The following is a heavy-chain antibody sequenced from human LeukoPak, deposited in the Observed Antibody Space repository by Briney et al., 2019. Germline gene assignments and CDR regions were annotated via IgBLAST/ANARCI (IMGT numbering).Heavy chain of an antibody. CDR2: IGSSSTYT. D-gene: IGHD6-13*01. J-gene: IGHJ6*04. Sequence: GGSLRLSCAASGFTFSDYYMTWIRQAPGKGLEWISYIGSSSTYTHYADSVKGRFTISRDNAKNSLYLQMNSLRAEDTAVYYCARDKESSGWYLTPYYYGMDVWGKGTTVAVSS. CDR1: GFTFSDYY. CDR3: ARDKESSGWYLTPYYYGMDV. V-gene: IGHV3-11*06.